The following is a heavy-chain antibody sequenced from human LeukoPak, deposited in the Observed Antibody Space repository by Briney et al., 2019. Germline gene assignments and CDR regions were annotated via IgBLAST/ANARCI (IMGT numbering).Heavy chain of an antibody. D-gene: IGHD3-16*01. J-gene: IGHJ6*03. V-gene: IGHV1-18*01. CDR2: ISVYNGNT. CDR3: ARSDAVGDYYYYYMDV. Sequence: ASVKISCKASGYTFTSYGISWVRQAPGQGLEWMGWISVYNGNTNYAQKLQGRVTMTTDTSTSTAYMELRSLRSDDTAVYYCARSDAVGDYYYYYMDVWGKGTTVTVSS. CDR1: GYTFTSYG.